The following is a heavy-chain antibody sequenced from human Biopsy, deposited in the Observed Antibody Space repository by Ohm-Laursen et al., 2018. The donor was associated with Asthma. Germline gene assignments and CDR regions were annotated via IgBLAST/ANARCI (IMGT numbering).Heavy chain of an antibody. J-gene: IGHJ4*02. V-gene: IGHV4-31*03. CDR2: IYHSGDT. CDR1: LASIDTGGSSGGYY. D-gene: IGHD6-19*01. Sequence: SQTLSLTCTVSLASIDTGGSSGGYYWSWIRQTPGKGLEWMGYIYHSGDTYYNPSLKSRLIISLDTSKNQFSLNLSSVTAADTALYFCARGGWLVGGFDSWGQGTLVTVSS. CDR3: ARGGWLVGGFDS.